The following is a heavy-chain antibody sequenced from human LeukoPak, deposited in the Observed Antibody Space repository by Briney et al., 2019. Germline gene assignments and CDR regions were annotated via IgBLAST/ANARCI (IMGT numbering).Heavy chain of an antibody. CDR3: ARVVVPYCSGGSCYSAGPFDY. V-gene: IGHV3-23*01. CDR1: GFTFSTYA. CDR2: ISTDGGTT. Sequence: GGSLRLSCAASGFTFSTYAMSWVRQAPGKRLEWVSIISTDGGTTHYAESVKGRFTISRDNSKNTLYLQMNSLRAEDTAVYYCARVVVPYCSGGSCYSAGPFDYWGQGTLVTVSS. J-gene: IGHJ4*02. D-gene: IGHD2-15*01.